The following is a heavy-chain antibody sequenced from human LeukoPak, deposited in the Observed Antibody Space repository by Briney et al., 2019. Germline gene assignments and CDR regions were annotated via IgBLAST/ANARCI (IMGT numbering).Heavy chain of an antibody. V-gene: IGHV4-4*07. CDR2: FYTSGST. CDR3: ARMYCSGGSCHPSFDY. D-gene: IGHD2-15*01. Sequence: TSETLSLTCTVSGGSISSPYWTWIRQPAGKGLEWIGRFYTSGSTNYNSSLKSRVTISVDTSKNQFSLKLSSVTAADTAVYYCARMYCSGGSCHPSFDYWGQGTLVTVSS. CDR1: GGSISSPY. J-gene: IGHJ4*02.